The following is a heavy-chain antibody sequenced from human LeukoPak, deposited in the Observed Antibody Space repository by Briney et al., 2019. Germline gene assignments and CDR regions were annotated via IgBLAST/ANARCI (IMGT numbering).Heavy chain of an antibody. CDR1: GYTFTSYD. CDR3: VSIKAVAGTSYYYAMDV. D-gene: IGHD6-19*01. V-gene: IGHV1-8*01. CDR2: MNPNRGNT. Sequence: ASVKVSCKASGYTFTSYDINWVRQATGQGLEWMGWMNPNRGNTGYAQKFQGRVTMTRKTSISTAYIELSSLRSEDTAVYYCVSIKAVAGTSYYYAMDVWGQGTTVTVSS. J-gene: IGHJ6*02.